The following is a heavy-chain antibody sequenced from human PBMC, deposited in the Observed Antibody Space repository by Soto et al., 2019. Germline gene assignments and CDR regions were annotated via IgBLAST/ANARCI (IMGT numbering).Heavy chain of an antibody. CDR1: GGSISSDNW. J-gene: IGHJ5*02. CDR3: ARNGVYSLGS. V-gene: IGHV4-4*02. D-gene: IGHD2-8*01. Sequence: QVQLQESGPGLVKPSGTLSLTCAVSGGSISSDNWWNWVRQPPGQGLEWIGEVYRSGSTNYDPSLTSRVTRSVDMSKNQCSLTLTSVTAADTAIYYCARNGVYSLGSWGQGTLVTVSS. CDR2: VYRSGST.